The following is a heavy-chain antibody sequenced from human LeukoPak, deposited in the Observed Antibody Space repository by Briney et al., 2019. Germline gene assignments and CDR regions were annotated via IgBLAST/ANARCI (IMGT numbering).Heavy chain of an antibody. CDR1: GFTFSSYS. Sequence: GGSLRLSCAPSGFTFSSYSMNWVRQAPGKGLEWVSAFSSSSSYIYYADSVKGRFTISRDNAKNSLYLQMNSLRAEDTAVYYCARDKVSTGRIAVAGTGEFDYWGQGTLVTVSS. D-gene: IGHD6-19*01. J-gene: IGHJ4*02. CDR2: FSSSSSYI. CDR3: ARDKVSTGRIAVAGTGEFDY. V-gene: IGHV3-21*01.